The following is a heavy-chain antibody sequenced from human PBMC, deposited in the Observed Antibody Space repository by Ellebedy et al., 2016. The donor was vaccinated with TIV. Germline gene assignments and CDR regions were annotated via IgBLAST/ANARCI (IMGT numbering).Heavy chain of an antibody. J-gene: IGHJ6*02. D-gene: IGHD3-10*01. CDR1: GFSLSTGGVG. V-gene: IGHV2-5*02. CDR3: AHTITMVRGVITYHYYGMDV. Sequence: SGPTLVXPTQTLTLTCTFSGFSLSTGGVGVGWIRQPPGKALEWLALIYWDDDKRYSPSLKSRLTITKDTSKNQVVLTMTNMDPVDTATYYCAHTITMVRGVITYHYYGMDVWGQGTTVTVSS. CDR2: IYWDDDK.